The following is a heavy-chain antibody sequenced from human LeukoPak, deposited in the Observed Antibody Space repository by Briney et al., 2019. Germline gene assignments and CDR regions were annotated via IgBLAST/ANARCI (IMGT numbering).Heavy chain of an antibody. CDR3: ARAAGYSSGYYPRVDY. V-gene: IGHV4-39*07. CDR2: ICYSGST. D-gene: IGHD3-22*01. J-gene: IGHJ4*02. CDR1: GGSISSSSYY. Sequence: SETLSLTCTVSGGSISSSSYYWGWIRQPPGKGLEWIGSICYSGSTYYNPSLKSRVTISVDTSKNQFSLKLSSVTAADTAVYYCARAAGYSSGYYPRVDYWGQGTLVTVSS.